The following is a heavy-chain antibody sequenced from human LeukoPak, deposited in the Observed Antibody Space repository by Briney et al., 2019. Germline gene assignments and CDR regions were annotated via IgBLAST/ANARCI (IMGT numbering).Heavy chain of an antibody. J-gene: IGHJ4*02. D-gene: IGHD3-16*01. Sequence: PSETLSLTCAVSGYSISSGYYWGWIRQPPGKGLEWIGSIYHSGSTYYNPSLKSRVTISVDTSKNQFSLKLSSVTAADTAGYSCARGKGGYFDYWGQGTLVTVSS. CDR3: ARGKGGYFDY. V-gene: IGHV4-38-2*01. CDR2: IYHSGST. CDR1: GYSISSGYY.